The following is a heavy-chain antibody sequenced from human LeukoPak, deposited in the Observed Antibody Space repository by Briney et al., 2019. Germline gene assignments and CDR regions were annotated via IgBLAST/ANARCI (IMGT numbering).Heavy chain of an antibody. J-gene: IGHJ4*02. V-gene: IGHV1-3*03. CDR2: IDSDKGNT. D-gene: IGHD6-19*01. CDR3: ARGYSNGWYHDY. CDR1: AYSFTRNA. Sequence: ASVKVSRKASAYSFTRNAIHWVRQVPGQRLEWMGWIDSDKGNTKYSQEFQGRVTFTRDTSASTVYMELSSLRSEDMAIYYCARGYSNGWYHDYWGQGTPVIVSS.